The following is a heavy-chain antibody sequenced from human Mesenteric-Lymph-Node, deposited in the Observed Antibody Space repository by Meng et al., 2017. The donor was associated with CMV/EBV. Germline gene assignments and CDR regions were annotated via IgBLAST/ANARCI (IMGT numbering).Heavy chain of an antibody. CDR2: INSDGSST. CDR3: ARGGGSGWYEGNDY. CDR1: GFTFSSYW. J-gene: IGHJ4*02. D-gene: IGHD6-19*01. V-gene: IGHV3-74*01. Sequence: GESLKISCAASGFTFSSYWMHWVRQAPGKGLVWVSRINSDGSSTSYADSVKGRFTISRDNAKNTLYLQMNSLRAEDTAVYYCARGGGSGWYEGNDYWGQGTLVTVSS.